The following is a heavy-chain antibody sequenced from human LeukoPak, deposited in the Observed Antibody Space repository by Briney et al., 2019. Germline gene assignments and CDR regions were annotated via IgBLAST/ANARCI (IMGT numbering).Heavy chain of an antibody. CDR1: GYTFTSYA. D-gene: IGHD3-10*01. J-gene: IGHJ6*03. CDR2: INPNSGGT. Sequence: ASVKVSCKASGYTFTSYAMNWVRQAPGQGLEWMGWINPNSGGTNYAQKFQGRVTMTRDTSISTAYMELSRLRSDDTAVYYCARFMVRGVTGGNYYMDVWGKGTTVTVSS. CDR3: ARFMVRGVTGGNYYMDV. V-gene: IGHV1-2*02.